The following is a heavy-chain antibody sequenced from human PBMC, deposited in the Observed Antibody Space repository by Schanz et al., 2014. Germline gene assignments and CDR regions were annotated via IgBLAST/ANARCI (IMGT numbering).Heavy chain of an antibody. CDR2: IYHSGSP. V-gene: IGHV4-59*08. Sequence: QVQLQESGPGLVKPSETLSLTCTVSGASISFYDWNWIRQSPGKGLEWIGYIYHSGSPIYNPSLQSRVTITKNNPKNNSPQKKESVPAADTAMYFCARQGDVYRLDYWGQGTLVTVTS. CDR1: GASISFYD. D-gene: IGHD1-26*01. CDR3: ARQGDVYRLDY. J-gene: IGHJ4*02.